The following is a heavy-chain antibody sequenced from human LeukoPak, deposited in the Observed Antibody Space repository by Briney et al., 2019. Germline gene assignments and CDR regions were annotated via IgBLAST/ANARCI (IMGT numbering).Heavy chain of an antibody. V-gene: IGHV3-23*01. CDR1: GFTFSSYA. CDR2: IPGGVGST. Sequence: GGSLRLSCAASGFTFSSYAMNWVGQAAGKGLEWFSAIPGGVGSTYYAASVKSRFTISRDNSKNTLYLQMNSLRDEDTAVYYCAKDHPDWGSSFQYWGQGTLVTVSS. D-gene: IGHD7-27*01. J-gene: IGHJ4*02. CDR3: AKDHPDWGSSFQY.